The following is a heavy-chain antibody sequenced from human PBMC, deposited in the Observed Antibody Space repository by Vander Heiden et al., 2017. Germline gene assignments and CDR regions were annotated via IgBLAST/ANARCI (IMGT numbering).Heavy chain of an antibody. D-gene: IGHD2-8*02. Sequence: DVQLVESGGGLVQPGGSLRLPCAASGCTFRSYWMSWVRQAPGKGLGWVANIKQDGSEKYYVDSVKGRFTISRDNAKNSLYLQMSSLRVEDTAVYYCARRVAASSTGGNFDSWGQGTLLTVSS. V-gene: IGHV3-7*01. J-gene: IGHJ4*02. CDR1: GCTFRSYW. CDR3: ARRVAASSTGGNFDS. CDR2: IKQDGSEK.